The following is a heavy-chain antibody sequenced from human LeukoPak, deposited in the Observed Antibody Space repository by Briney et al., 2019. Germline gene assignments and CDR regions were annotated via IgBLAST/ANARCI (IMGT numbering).Heavy chain of an antibody. Sequence: AAPVNVSCKVSGYTLTELSMHWVRQAPGKGLEWMGGFDPEDGETIYAQKFQARVTMTEDTSTDTAYMELSSLRSEDTAVYYCATGPPVRYYYDSSGYYYAYWGQGTLVTVSS. CDR3: ATGPPVRYYYDSSGYYYAY. D-gene: IGHD3-22*01. CDR2: FDPEDGET. CDR1: GYTLTELS. J-gene: IGHJ4*02. V-gene: IGHV1-24*01.